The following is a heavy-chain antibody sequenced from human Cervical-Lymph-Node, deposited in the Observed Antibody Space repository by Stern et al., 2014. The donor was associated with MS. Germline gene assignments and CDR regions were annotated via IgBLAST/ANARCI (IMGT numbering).Heavy chain of an antibody. CDR2: IIPLFGTT. D-gene: IGHD6-13*01. CDR1: GGTFSSFG. V-gene: IGHV1-69*01. J-gene: IGHJ3*02. Sequence: QVQLVESGAEVKKPGSSVKVSCKASGGTFSSFGISWVRQAPGEGLAWMGVIIPLFGTTLYGQKFQGRLTITADESLTTVYMDLISLRSDDTAVYYCARGGSSDSDDAFDIWGQGTMVFVSS. CDR3: ARGGSSDSDDAFDI.